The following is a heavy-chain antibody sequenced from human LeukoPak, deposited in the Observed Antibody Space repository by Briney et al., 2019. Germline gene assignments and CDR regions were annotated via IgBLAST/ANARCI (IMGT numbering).Heavy chain of an antibody. Sequence: PGGSLRLSCAASGFTFSSYEMNWVRLAPGKGLEWVSYISSSGTTIYYSDSVKGRFTIYRDNAKNSLYLQMNSLRAEDTAVYYCARAGGGYYYYYYGMDVWGQGTTVTVSS. V-gene: IGHV3-48*03. CDR2: ISSSGTTI. D-gene: IGHD3-16*01. J-gene: IGHJ6*02. CDR3: ARAGGGYYYYYYGMDV. CDR1: GFTFSSYE.